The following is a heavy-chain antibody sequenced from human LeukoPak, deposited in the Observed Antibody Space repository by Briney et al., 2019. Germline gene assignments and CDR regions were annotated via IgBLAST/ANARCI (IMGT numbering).Heavy chain of an antibody. D-gene: IGHD5-24*01. CDR3: ARILEGRYFDC. CDR1: GFSLSTRGMR. CDR2: IDWDEDK. Sequence: SGPTLVNPPQTLTLTCTFSGFSLSTRGMRVSWIRQPPGKALEWLARIDWDEDKFYSTSLKTRLTISKDTSKNQVVLTMTNMDPVDTATYYCARILEGRYFDCWGQGTLVTVSS. J-gene: IGHJ4*02. V-gene: IGHV2-70*04.